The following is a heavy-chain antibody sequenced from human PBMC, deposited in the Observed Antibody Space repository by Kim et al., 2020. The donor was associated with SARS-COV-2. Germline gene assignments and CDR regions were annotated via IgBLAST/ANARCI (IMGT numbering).Heavy chain of an antibody. J-gene: IGHJ4*02. Sequence: GGSLRLSCAASGFTFSSYAMHWVRQAPGKGLEWVAVISYDGSNKYYADSVKGRFTISRDNSKNTLYLQMNSLRAEDTAVYYCARDPVAVAGPFDYWGQGTLVTVSS. CDR3: ARDPVAVAGPFDY. V-gene: IGHV3-30*04. CDR2: ISYDGSNK. D-gene: IGHD6-19*01. CDR1: GFTFSSYA.